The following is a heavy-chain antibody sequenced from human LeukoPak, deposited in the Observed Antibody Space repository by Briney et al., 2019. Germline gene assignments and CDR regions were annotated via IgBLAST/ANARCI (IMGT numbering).Heavy chain of an antibody. CDR3: ARGRYDYGDHTEYLDY. J-gene: IGHJ4*02. Sequence: NPSETLSLTCAVYGGSFSGYYWSWIRQPPGKGLEWIGEINHSGSTNYNPSLKSRVTISVDTSKNQFSLKLSSVTAADTAVYYCARGRYDYGDHTEYLDYWGQGTLVTVSS. CDR2: INHSGST. V-gene: IGHV4-34*01. CDR1: GGSFSGYY. D-gene: IGHD4-17*01.